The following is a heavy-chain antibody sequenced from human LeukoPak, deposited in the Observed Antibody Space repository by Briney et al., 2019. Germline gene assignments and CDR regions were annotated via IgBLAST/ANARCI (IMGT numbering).Heavy chain of an antibody. J-gene: IGHJ4*02. CDR3: AKDINDILTGYYYY. D-gene: IGHD3-9*01. CDR2: ISGSGGSP. Sequence: GGSLRLSCAASGFTFSSFAMSWVRQAPGKGLEWVSAISGSGGSPYYADSVKGRFTISRDNSKNTLYLQINSLRAEDTAVYYCAKDINDILTGYYYYWDQGTLVTVSS. CDR1: GFTFSSFA. V-gene: IGHV3-23*01.